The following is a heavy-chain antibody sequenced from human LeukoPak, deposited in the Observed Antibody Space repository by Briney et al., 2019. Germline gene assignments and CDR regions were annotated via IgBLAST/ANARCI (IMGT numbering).Heavy chain of an antibody. J-gene: IGHJ4*02. CDR3: ASLEDSGSYPSYFDY. V-gene: IGHV5-51*01. D-gene: IGHD1-26*01. Sequence: GESLKISCKGSGYSFTSYWIGWVRQMPGKGLEWMGIIYPGDSDTTYSPSFQGQVVISVDKSISTAYLQWTSLKASDTAMYYCASLEDSGSYPSYFDYWGQGTPVTVSS. CDR1: GYSFTSYW. CDR2: IYPGDSDT.